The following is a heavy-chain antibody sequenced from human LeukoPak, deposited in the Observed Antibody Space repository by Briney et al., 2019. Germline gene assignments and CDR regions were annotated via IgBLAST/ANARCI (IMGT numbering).Heavy chain of an antibody. Sequence: SETLSLTCTVSGGSISSYYWSWIRQPPGKGLEWIGYIYYSGSTNYNPSLKSRVTISVDTSKNQFSLKLSSVTAADTAVYYCARDLTYYDILTGYFNGYAFDIWGQGTMVTVSS. CDR3: ARDLTYYDILTGYFNGYAFDI. CDR1: GGSISSYY. J-gene: IGHJ3*02. V-gene: IGHV4-59*12. D-gene: IGHD3-9*01. CDR2: IYYSGST.